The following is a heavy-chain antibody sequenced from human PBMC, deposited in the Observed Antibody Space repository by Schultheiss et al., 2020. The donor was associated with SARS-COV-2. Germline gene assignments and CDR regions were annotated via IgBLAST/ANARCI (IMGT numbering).Heavy chain of an antibody. D-gene: IGHD3-9*01. Sequence: SQTLSLTCTVSGGSISSYYWSWIRQPPGKGLEWIGYIYYSGSTNYNPSLKSRVTISVDTSKNQFSLKLSSVTAADTAVYYCARGYYDILTGYYYFDYWGQGTLVTVSS. V-gene: IGHV4-59*01. CDR1: GGSISSYY. J-gene: IGHJ4*02. CDR2: IYYSGST. CDR3: ARGYYDILTGYYYFDY.